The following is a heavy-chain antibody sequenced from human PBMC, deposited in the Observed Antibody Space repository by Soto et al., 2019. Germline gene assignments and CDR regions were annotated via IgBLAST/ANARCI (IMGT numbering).Heavy chain of an antibody. J-gene: IGHJ6*03. CDR3: VKFRGRAYPYYYMDV. V-gene: IGHV3-23*01. CDR2: YGGSGGST. CDR1: GFSFSTYG. D-gene: IGHD3-16*01. Sequence: DVQLLESGGGLAQRGGSLRLSCAASGFSFSTYGMTWVRQAPGKGLEWVSYGGSGGSTYYADSVKGRFTISRDNSKNTLYLQMNSLRAEDTGVYYCVKFRGRAYPYYYMDVWGNGTTVTVSS.